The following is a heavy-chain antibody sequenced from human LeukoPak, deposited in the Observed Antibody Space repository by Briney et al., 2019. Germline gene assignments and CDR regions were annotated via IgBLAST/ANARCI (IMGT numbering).Heavy chain of an antibody. CDR1: GFTFSSYG. Sequence: GGSLRLSCAASGFTFSSYGMHWVRQAPGKGLEWVAAIWYDGSNKYYADSVKGRFTISRDNSKNTLYLQMNSLRAEDTAVYYCARDLPTYSSGWYGGIDYWGQGTLVTVSS. V-gene: IGHV3-33*01. CDR3: ARDLPTYSSGWYGGIDY. D-gene: IGHD6-19*01. CDR2: IWYDGSNK. J-gene: IGHJ4*02.